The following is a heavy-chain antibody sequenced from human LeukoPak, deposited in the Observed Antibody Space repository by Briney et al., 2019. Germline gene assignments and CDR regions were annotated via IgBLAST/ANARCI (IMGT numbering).Heavy chain of an antibody. CDR3: ARDRGDGYNYFDY. CDR2: ISYDGSNK. D-gene: IGHD5-24*01. V-gene: IGHV3-30-3*01. CDR1: GFTFSSYA. Sequence: GGSLRLSCAASGFTFSSYAMHWVRQAPGKGLEWVAVISYDGSNKYYADSVKGRFTISRDNSKNTLYLQMNSLRAEDTAVYYRARDRGDGYNYFDYWGQGTLVTVSS. J-gene: IGHJ4*02.